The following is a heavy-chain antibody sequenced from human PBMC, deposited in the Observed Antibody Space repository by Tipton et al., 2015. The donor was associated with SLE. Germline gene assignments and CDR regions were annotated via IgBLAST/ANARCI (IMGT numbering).Heavy chain of an antibody. CDR1: GFTFSSYW. D-gene: IGHD1-26*01. V-gene: IGHV3-7*01. J-gene: IGHJ4*02. CDR3: AREAYSGSYFDY. CDR2: IKQDGSEK. Sequence: GSLRLSCAASGFTFSSYWMSWVRQAPGKGLEWVANIKQDGSEKCYVDSVKGRFTISRDNAKNSLYLQMNSLRAEETAVYYCAREAYSGSYFDYWGQGTLVTVSS.